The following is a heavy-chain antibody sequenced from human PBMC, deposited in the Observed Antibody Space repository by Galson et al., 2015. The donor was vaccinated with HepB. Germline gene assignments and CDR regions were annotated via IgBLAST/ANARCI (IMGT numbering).Heavy chain of an antibody. CDR3: AREISGWYPAGGF. Sequence: SLRLSCAASGFTFSSYSRNWVRQAPGKGLEWVSSIRSSSSYIYNSDSVKGRFTSSRDNDQNSLYLQMNSLRAEDTAVYYCAREISGWYPAGGFWGQGTLVTVSS. CDR2: IRSSSSYI. V-gene: IGHV3-21*01. CDR1: GFTFSSYS. D-gene: IGHD6-19*01. J-gene: IGHJ4*02.